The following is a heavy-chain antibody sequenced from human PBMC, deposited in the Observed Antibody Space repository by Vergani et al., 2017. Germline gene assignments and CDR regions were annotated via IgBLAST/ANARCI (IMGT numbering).Heavy chain of an antibody. CDR3: ARVVMATTKKGGYYFDY. Sequence: QVQLQQWGAGLLKPSETLSLTCAVYGGSFSGYYWSWIRQPAGKGLEWIGRIYTSGSTNYNPSLKSRVTISVDTSKNQFSLKLSSVTAADTAVYYCARVVMATTKKGGYYFDYWGQGTLVTVSS. J-gene: IGHJ4*02. CDR1: GGSFSGYY. V-gene: IGHV4-59*10. D-gene: IGHD5-12*01. CDR2: IYTSGST.